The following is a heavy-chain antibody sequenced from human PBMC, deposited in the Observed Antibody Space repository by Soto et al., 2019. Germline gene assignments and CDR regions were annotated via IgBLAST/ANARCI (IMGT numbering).Heavy chain of an antibody. V-gene: IGHV1-69*06. CDR1: GGTFSSYA. J-gene: IGHJ6*02. CDR3: AVLCSSTSCYGSPRYYYGMDV. CDR2: IIPIFGTA. Sequence: SVKVSCKASGGTFSSYAISWVRQASGQGLEWMGGIIPIFGTANYAQKFQGRVTITADKSTSTAYMELSSLRSEDTAVYYCAVLCSSTSCYGSPRYYYGMDVWGQGTTVTVSS. D-gene: IGHD2-2*01.